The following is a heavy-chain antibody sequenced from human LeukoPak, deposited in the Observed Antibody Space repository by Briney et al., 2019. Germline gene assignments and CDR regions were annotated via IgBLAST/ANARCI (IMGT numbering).Heavy chain of an antibody. CDR1: GGSFSGYY. V-gene: IGHV4-34*01. D-gene: IGHD3-10*01. Sequence: SETLSLTCAVYGGSFSGYYWSWIRQPPGKGLEWIGKINHSGSTNYNPSLKSRVTISVDTSKNQFSLKLSSVTAADTAVYYCARGPYYYGSGSYYTYWGQGTLVTVSS. CDR3: ARGPYYYGSGSYYTY. CDR2: INHSGST. J-gene: IGHJ4*02.